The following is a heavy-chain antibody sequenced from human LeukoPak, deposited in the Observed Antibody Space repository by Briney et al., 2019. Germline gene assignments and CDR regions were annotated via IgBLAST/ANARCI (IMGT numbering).Heavy chain of an antibody. V-gene: IGHV4-30-2*01. D-gene: IGHD1-26*01. J-gene: IGHJ5*02. CDR3: ARDKLRYWFDP. CDR1: GGSISSGGYS. CDR2: IYHSGGT. Sequence: PSQTLSLTCAVSGGSISSGGYSWSWIRQPPGKGLGWIGYIYHSGGTYYNPSLKSRVTISVDRSKNQFSLKLSSVTAADTAVYYCARDKLRYWFDPWGQGTLVTVSS.